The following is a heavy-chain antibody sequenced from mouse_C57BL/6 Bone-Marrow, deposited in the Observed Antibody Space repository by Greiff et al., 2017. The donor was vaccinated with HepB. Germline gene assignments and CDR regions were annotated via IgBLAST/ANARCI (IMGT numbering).Heavy chain of an antibody. J-gene: IGHJ4*01. CDR3: AREEMITTVVATEAMDY. Sequence: VQLQQSGAELMKPGASVKLSCKATGYTFTGYWIEWVKQRPGHGLEWIGEILPGSGSTNYNEKFKGKATFTADTSSNTAYMQLSSLTTEDSAIYYCAREEMITTVVATEAMDYWGQGTSVTVSS. D-gene: IGHD1-1*01. CDR1: GYTFTGYW. CDR2: ILPGSGST. V-gene: IGHV1-9*01.